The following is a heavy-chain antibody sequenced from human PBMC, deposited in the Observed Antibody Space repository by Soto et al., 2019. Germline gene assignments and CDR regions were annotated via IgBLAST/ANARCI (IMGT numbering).Heavy chain of an antibody. J-gene: IGHJ4*02. CDR2: IIASGGMR. D-gene: IGHD3-16*01. CDR1: GFTFSIYA. Sequence: GGSLRLSCAASGFTFSIYAMTWVRQAPGKGLEWVSSIIASGGMRYYTESVKGRFTISRDNAKKSLDLQMNSLRAGDTAVYYCARGPLDYWGQGTLVTVSS. V-gene: IGHV3-23*01. CDR3: ARGPLDY.